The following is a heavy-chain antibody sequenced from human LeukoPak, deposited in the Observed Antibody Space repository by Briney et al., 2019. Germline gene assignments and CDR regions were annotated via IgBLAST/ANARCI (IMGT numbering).Heavy chain of an antibody. V-gene: IGHV1-3*01. CDR1: GYTFSTYT. CDR3: ARDPATQAWLSAYYFDY. D-gene: IGHD3-22*01. Sequence: ASVKVSCKASGYTFSTYTMHWVRQAPGQRLEWMGWINVGKGNTKYSQKFQGRVTITRDTSASTAYMELRSLRSEDTAVYYCARDPATQAWLSAYYFDYWGQGTLVTVSS. J-gene: IGHJ4*02. CDR2: INVGKGNT.